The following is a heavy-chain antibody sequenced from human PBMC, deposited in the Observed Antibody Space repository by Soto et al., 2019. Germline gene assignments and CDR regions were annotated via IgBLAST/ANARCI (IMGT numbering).Heavy chain of an antibody. V-gene: IGHV1-69*13. CDR3: ARGIYSDSSGYYFFF. CDR2: IVPIFGAA. D-gene: IGHD3-22*01. J-gene: IGHJ4*02. Sequence: GASVKVSCKASGGTFSRYALSWVRQAPGQGPEWMGGIVPIFGAANYAQKFQGRVTITADESTSTAYMELRSLRSEDTAVYYCARGIYSDSSGYYFFFWGQGTLVTVSS. CDR1: GGTFSRYA.